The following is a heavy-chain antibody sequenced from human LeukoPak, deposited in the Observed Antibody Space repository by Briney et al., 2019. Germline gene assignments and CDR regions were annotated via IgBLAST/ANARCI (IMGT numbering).Heavy chain of an antibody. CDR1: GFSFSSFG. CDR3: ARFREYTYGPFDS. Sequence: GGSLRLSCAASGFSFSSFGMNWVRQAPGKGLEWVAVLSHDGRSKNYADSVKGRFIISRDNSKKTLYLQMNSLRGEDTAAYYCARFREYTYGPFDSWGQGTLVTVSS. J-gene: IGHJ4*02. V-gene: IGHV3-30*04. D-gene: IGHD5-18*01. CDR2: LSHDGRSK.